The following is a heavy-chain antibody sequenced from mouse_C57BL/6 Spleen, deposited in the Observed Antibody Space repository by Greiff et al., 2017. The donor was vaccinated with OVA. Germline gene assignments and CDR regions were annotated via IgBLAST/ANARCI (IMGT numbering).Heavy chain of an antibody. Sequence: QVHVKQSGPELVKPGASVKISCKASGYAFSSSWMNWVKQRPGKGLEWIGRIYPGDGDTNYNGKFKGKATLTADKSSSTAYMQLSSLTSEDSAVYFCARRLTDYFDYWGQGTTLTVSS. D-gene: IGHD4-1*01. CDR1: GYAFSSSW. CDR2: IYPGDGDT. CDR3: ARRLTDYFDY. V-gene: IGHV1-82*01. J-gene: IGHJ2*01.